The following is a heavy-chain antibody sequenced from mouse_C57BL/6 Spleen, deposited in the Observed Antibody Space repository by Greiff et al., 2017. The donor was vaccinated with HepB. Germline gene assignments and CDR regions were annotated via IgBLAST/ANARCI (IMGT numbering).Heavy chain of an antibody. D-gene: IGHD1-1*01. Sequence: VQLKESGAELVRPGASVKLSCTASGFNIKDDYMHWVKQRPEQGLEWIGWIDPENGDTEYASKFQGKATITADTSSNTAYLQLSSLTSEDTAVYYCTTGGYGSSWGYWGQGTTLTVSS. CDR1: GFNIKDDY. CDR2: IDPENGDT. V-gene: IGHV14-4*01. CDR3: TTGGYGSSWGY. J-gene: IGHJ2*01.